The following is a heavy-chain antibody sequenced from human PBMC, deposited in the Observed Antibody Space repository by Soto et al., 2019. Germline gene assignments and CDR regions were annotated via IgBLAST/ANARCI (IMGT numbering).Heavy chain of an antibody. J-gene: IGHJ6*02. Sequence: SETLSLTCTVSGGSISSSSYYWGWIRQPPGKGLEWIGSIYYSGSTYYNPSLKSRVTISVDTSKNQFSLKLSSVTAADTAVYYCARRGIAAAGIYYGMDVWGQGTTVTVSS. V-gene: IGHV4-39*01. CDR2: IYYSGST. CDR1: GGSISSSSYY. CDR3: ARRGIAAAGIYYGMDV. D-gene: IGHD6-13*01.